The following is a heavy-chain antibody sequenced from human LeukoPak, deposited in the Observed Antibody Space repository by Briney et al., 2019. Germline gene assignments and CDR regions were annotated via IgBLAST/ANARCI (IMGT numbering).Heavy chain of an antibody. CDR1: GGSISSGGHY. D-gene: IGHD3-3*01. Sequence: SETLSLTCTVSGGSISSGGHYCGWIRQHPGKGLEWIGCIYITGITYYNPSLKSRVTISVDTSKNHFSLKLNSVTTADTAVYYCARLRFLEWLSPFDSWGQGTLVTVSS. CDR2: IYITGIT. V-gene: IGHV4-39*01. J-gene: IGHJ4*02. CDR3: ARLRFLEWLSPFDS.